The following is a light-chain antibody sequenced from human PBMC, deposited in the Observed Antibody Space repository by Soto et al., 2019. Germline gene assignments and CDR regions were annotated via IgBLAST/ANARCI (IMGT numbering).Light chain of an antibody. CDR2: DAS. CDR3: QSNYILPWT. J-gene: IGKJ1*01. CDR1: QSISSW. V-gene: IGKV1-5*01. Sequence: DIQMTQSPSTLSASVGDRVTITCRASQSISSWLAWYQQKPGKAPKLLIYDASSLESGVPSRFSGSGSGTEFTLTISSLQPDDFASYYCQSNYILPWTFGQGTKVEIK.